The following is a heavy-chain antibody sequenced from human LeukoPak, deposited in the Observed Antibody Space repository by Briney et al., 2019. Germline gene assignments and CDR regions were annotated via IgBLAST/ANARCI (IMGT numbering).Heavy chain of an antibody. Sequence: GGSLRLSCAASGFTFSSYSMNWVRQAPGKGLEWVSDITSSSSTIYYADYVKGRFTLSRDNDKNSLYLQMNSLRDEDTAVYYCARVVGALDIWGQGTMVTVSS. D-gene: IGHD3-10*01. V-gene: IGHV3-48*02. J-gene: IGHJ3*02. CDR2: ITSSSSTI. CDR3: ARVVGALDI. CDR1: GFTFSSYS.